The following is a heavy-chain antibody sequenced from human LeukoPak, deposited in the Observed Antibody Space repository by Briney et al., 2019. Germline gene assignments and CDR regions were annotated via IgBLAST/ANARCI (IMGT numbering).Heavy chain of an antibody. D-gene: IGHD2-2*01. CDR2: ITGTGGR. J-gene: IGHJ4*02. CDR3: AKVGFGSTSTDTDY. CDR1: GFTLTNHG. V-gene: IGHV3-23*01. Sequence: GGSLRLSCAVSGFTLTNHGVSWVRQAPGKGLEWVSIITGTGGRYYADSVKGRFTISRDNSKNTLYLQMNSLRAEDTAVYYCAKVGFGSTSTDTDYWGQGTLVTVSS.